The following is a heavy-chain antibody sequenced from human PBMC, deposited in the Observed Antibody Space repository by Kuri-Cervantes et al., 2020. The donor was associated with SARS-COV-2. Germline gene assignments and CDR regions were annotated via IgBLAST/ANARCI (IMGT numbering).Heavy chain of an antibody. CDR2: INPGAAGNT. CDR3: GRGPNGGGMRWHFDL. CDR1: GYSLINYY. V-gene: IGHV1-46*01. D-gene: IGHD3-16*01. Sequence: ASVKVSCKASGYSLINYYVHWVRQAPGQGLEWVGVINPGAAGNTNYAQRFQGRVTMTRDTSTSTVYMELSSLKSEDTAVYYCGRGPNGGGMRWHFDLWGRGTLVTVSS. J-gene: IGHJ2*01.